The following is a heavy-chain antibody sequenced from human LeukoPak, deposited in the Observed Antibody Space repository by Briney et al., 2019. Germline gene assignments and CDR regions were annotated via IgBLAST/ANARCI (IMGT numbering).Heavy chain of an antibody. CDR1: GFTFSSYT. Sequence: GGSLRLSCAASGFTFSSYTMNWFRQAPGKGLEWVSSISSSSSYIYYADSLKGRFTISRDNAKNSLYLQMNSLRAEDTAVYYCARRSRAYCGGDCNIRVNAFDIWGQGTMVTVSS. D-gene: IGHD2-21*02. J-gene: IGHJ3*02. CDR3: ARRSRAYCGGDCNIRVNAFDI. V-gene: IGHV3-21*01. CDR2: ISSSSSYI.